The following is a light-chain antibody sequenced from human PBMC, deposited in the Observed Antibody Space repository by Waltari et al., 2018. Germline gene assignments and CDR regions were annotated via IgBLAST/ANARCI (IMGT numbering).Light chain of an antibody. CDR2: DVR. J-gene: IGLJ3*02. CDR1: SSAVGVSTT. V-gene: IGLV2-11*01. Sequence: QSALTQPRPVSGSPGQSVTISCTGPSSAVGVSTTVPWYQQHPGKAPKLMIVDVRKRPSGVPDRFAGSKSGSTASLTISGLQAEDEADYYCCSYAGSRWVFGGGTKLTVL. CDR3: CSYAGSRWV.